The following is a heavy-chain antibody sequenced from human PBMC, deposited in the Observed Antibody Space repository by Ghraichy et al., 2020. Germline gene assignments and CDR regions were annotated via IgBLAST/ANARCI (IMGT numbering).Heavy chain of an antibody. D-gene: IGHD2-8*02. CDR2: ISKKADGETV. CDR1: GFTFSDVY. J-gene: IGHJ4*02. CDR3: TTWLKHSGAWSDY. Sequence: GESLNISCAAAGFTFSDVYMSWVRQAPGKGLEWVGRISKKADGETVEYAAPVKGRFTISREDSKNMLYLQMNSLNTEDTAMYYCTTWLKHSGAWSDYWGQGTLVAVSS. V-gene: IGHV3-15*01.